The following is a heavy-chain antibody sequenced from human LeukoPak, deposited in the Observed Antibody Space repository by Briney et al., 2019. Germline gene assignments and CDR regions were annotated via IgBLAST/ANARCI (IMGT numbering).Heavy chain of an antibody. D-gene: IGHD6-13*01. CDR1: GFTFSSYS. J-gene: IGHJ3*02. CDR3: EAASGSDAFDI. V-gene: IGHV3-48*04. Sequence: PGGSLRLSCAASGFTFSSYSMNWVRQAPGKGLEWVSYISSSGSTIYYADSVKGRFTISRDNAKNSPYLQMNSLRAEDTAVYYCEAASGSDAFDIWGQGTMVTVSS. CDR2: ISSSGSTI.